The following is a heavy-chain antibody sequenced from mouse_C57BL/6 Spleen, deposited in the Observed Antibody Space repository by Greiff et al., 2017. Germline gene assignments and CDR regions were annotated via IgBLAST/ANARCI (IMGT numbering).Heavy chain of an antibody. V-gene: IGHV1-42*01. Sequence: EVQLHQSGPELVKPGASVKISCKASGYSFPGSYMNWVKPSPDKSLEWIGEINPSTGGTTYNQKFKAKATLTVDKSSSTAYMQLKSLTSEDSAVYYCARNSNYEDYWGQGTTLTVSS. D-gene: IGHD2-5*01. CDR1: GYSFPGSY. J-gene: IGHJ2*01. CDR3: ARNSNYEDY. CDR2: INPSTGGT.